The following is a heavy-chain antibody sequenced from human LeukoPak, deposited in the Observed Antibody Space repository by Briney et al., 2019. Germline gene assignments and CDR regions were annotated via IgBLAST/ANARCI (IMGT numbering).Heavy chain of an antibody. CDR1: GFNFRSYV. Sequence: PGGSLRVSCSASGFNFRSYVMSWVRQAPGKGLEWVSVISGSGGSTHYADSVKGRFTISRDKAKNSLYLQMNSLRAEDTAVYYCARDLCGYYDRNGSYSDNWGQGTLVTVSS. D-gene: IGHD3-22*01. CDR3: ARDLCGYYDRNGSYSDN. J-gene: IGHJ4*02. CDR2: ISGSGGST. V-gene: IGHV3-23*01.